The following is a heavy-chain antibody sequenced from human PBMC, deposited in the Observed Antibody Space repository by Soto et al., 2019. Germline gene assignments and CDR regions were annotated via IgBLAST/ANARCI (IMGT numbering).Heavy chain of an antibody. D-gene: IGHD1-1*01. CDR2: MSHSGGT. J-gene: IGHJ3*02. CDR1: GGFVSSGSYY. Sequence: QVQLQQWGAGLLKPSETLSLTCAVYGGFVSSGSYYWSWIRQPPGKGLEWIGEMSHSGGTHFNPSLKSRVTISVDTSTNQFSLTMSSVTAADTALYYCARVERGTATTVVDAFDIWGPGTMVTVSS. CDR3: ARVERGTATTVVDAFDI. V-gene: IGHV4-34*01.